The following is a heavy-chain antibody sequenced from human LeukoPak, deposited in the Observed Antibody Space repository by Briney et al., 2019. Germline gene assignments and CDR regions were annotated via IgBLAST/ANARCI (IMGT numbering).Heavy chain of an antibody. Sequence: GASVKVSCKASGYTFTGYYMHWVRQAPGQGLEWMGWINPNSGGTNYAQKFQGRVTMTRDTSISTAYMELSRLRSDDTAVYYCAREETSGSSSAFDIWGQGTMVTVSS. V-gene: IGHV1-2*02. D-gene: IGHD1-26*01. J-gene: IGHJ3*02. CDR3: AREETSGSSSAFDI. CDR2: INPNSGGT. CDR1: GYTFTGYY.